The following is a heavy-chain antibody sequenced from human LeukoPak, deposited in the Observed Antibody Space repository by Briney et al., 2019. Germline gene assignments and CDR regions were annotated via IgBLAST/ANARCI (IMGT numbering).Heavy chain of an antibody. CDR2: IYYSGST. J-gene: IGHJ4*02. D-gene: IGHD6-13*01. CDR1: GGSISSSSYY. Sequence: SETLSLTCTVSGGSISSSSYYWGWIRQPPGKGLEWIGSIYYSGSTYYNPSLKSRVTISVDTSKNQFSLKLSSVTAADTAVYYCARGNSSSWPLDYWGQGTLVTVSS. CDR3: ARGNSSSWPLDY. V-gene: IGHV4-39*07.